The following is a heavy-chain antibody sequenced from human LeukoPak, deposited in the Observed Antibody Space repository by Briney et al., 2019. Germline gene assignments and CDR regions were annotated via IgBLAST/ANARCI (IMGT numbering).Heavy chain of an antibody. D-gene: IGHD3-22*01. CDR1: GFTFSTHG. CDR2: IWYDGSNK. CDR3: TRDLTGHYSIDY. Sequence: GGSLRLSCAASGFTFSTHGMSWVRQAPGKGLEWVAVIWYDGSNKYYADSVKGRFTISRDNSKNTLYLQVNSLRPDDTAVYYCTRDLTGHYSIDYWGQGTLVTVSS. J-gene: IGHJ4*02. V-gene: IGHV3-33*08.